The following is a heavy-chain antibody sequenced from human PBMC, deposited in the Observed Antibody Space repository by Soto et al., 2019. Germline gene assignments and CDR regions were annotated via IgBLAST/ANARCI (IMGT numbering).Heavy chain of an antibody. CDR2: ISGSGNDI. CDR3: ARDQTRPYHYFYGMVV. J-gene: IGHJ6*02. CDR1: GFTFDSHG. V-gene: IGHV3-21*04. Sequence: GGSLRLSCAASGFTFDSHGMNWVRQAPGKGLEWISSISGSGNDIYYADSVKGRFTISRDNAENTLFLQMNSLRAEDTAVYYCARDQTRPYHYFYGMVVWGQGMTFSVS.